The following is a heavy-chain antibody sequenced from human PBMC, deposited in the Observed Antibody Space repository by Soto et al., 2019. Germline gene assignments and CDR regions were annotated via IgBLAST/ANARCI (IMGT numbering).Heavy chain of an antibody. V-gene: IGHV4-59*01. CDR2: IYSTGST. Sequence: QVQLQESGPGLVKPSETLSLTCTVSGGSISNSYWSWIRQPPGKGPQWIGHIYSTGSTNYNPALKSRVTISVDTSKNHISLSLSSVTAADTALYYCATTPMILYGFYVWGQGTTVAVSS. D-gene: IGHD3-22*01. J-gene: IGHJ6*02. CDR3: ATTPMILYGFYV. CDR1: GGSISNSY.